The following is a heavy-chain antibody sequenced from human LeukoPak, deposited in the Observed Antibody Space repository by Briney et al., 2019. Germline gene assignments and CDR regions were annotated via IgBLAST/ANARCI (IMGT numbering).Heavy chain of an antibody. V-gene: IGHV3-48*04. D-gene: IGHD2-8*01. CDR3: ARDLRGGEYCTNGVCYYTDY. CDR1: GFTFSSYG. CDR2: ISSSSSTI. Sequence: PGGSLRLSCAASGFTFSSYGMTWVRQAPGKGLEWVSYISSSSSTIYYADSVKGRFTISRDNAKNSLYLQMSSLRAEDTAVYYCARDLRGGEYCTNGVCYYTDYWGQRTLVTVSS. J-gene: IGHJ4*02.